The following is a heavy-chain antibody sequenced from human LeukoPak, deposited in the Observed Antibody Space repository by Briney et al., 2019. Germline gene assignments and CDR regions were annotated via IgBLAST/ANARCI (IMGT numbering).Heavy chain of an antibody. V-gene: IGHV4-38-2*02. D-gene: IGHD3-10*01. J-gene: IGHJ4*02. Sequence: PSETLSLTCTVSGYSISSGYYWGWIRQPPGRGLEWIGEINHSGRTNYNPSLKSRVTISVDTSKKQFSLKLSSVTAADTAVYYCARGVDYYGVWGQGTLVTVSS. CDR2: INHSGRT. CDR1: GYSISSGYY. CDR3: ARGVDYYGV.